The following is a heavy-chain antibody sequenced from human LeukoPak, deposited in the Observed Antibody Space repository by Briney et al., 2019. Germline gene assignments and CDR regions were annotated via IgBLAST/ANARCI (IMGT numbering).Heavy chain of an antibody. Sequence: PGGSLRLSCAASGFTLSSSDMHWVRQAPGKGLEWVAVISYDGSNKYYADSVKGRFTISRDNSKNTLYLQMNSLRAEDTAVYYCARAHTAMAPRGFDYWGQGTLVTVSS. CDR1: GFTLSSSD. V-gene: IGHV3-30-3*01. J-gene: IGHJ4*02. D-gene: IGHD5-18*01. CDR2: ISYDGSNK. CDR3: ARAHTAMAPRGFDY.